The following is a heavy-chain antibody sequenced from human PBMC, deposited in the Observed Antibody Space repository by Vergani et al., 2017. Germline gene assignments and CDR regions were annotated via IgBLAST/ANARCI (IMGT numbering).Heavy chain of an antibody. Sequence: QVQLQQWGAGLLKPSETLSLTCAVYGGSFSGYYWSWIRQPPGKGLEWIGEINHSGSTNYNPSLKSRVTISVDTSKNQFSLKLSSVTAADTAVYYCARHGLGRGYYLYYDYGMDVWGQGTTVTVSS. J-gene: IGHJ6*02. CDR3: ARHGLGRGYYLYYDYGMDV. V-gene: IGHV4-34*01. CDR1: GGSFSGYY. D-gene: IGHD3-3*01. CDR2: INHSGST.